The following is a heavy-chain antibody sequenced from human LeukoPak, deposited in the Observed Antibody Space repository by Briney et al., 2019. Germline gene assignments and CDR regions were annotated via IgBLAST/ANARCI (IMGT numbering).Heavy chain of an antibody. Sequence: PSGTLSLTCAVSGGSISSSNWWSWVRQPPGKGLEWIGYIYYSGSTYYNPSLKSRVTISVDTSKNQFSLKLSSVTAADTAVYYCARDLLNEGNHLDYWGQGTLVTVSS. CDR3: ARDLLNEGNHLDY. CDR1: GGSISSSNW. D-gene: IGHD4-23*01. CDR2: IYYSGST. J-gene: IGHJ4*02. V-gene: IGHV4-4*02.